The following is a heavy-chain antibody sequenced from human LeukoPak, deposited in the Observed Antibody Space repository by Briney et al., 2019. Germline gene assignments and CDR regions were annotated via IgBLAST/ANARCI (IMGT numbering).Heavy chain of an antibody. CDR1: GXTFSSCG. Sequence: GRSLRLSWAASGXTFSSCGVHWVRQAPGKGLEWVAVIWYDGSNKYYADSVKGRFTISRDNSKNTLYLQMNSLRAEDTAVYYCARGDLYGDYVILNWGQGTLVTVSS. CDR3: ARGDLYGDYVILN. J-gene: IGHJ4*02. V-gene: IGHV3-33*01. CDR2: IWYDGSNK. D-gene: IGHD4-17*01.